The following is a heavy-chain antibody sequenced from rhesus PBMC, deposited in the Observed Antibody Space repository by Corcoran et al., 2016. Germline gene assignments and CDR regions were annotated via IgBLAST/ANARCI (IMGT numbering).Heavy chain of an antibody. J-gene: IGHJ6*01. Sequence: QVQLQESGPGVVKPSETLSLTCAVSGGSISDSYRWSWLRQPPGKGVEWIGYIYGSSTSTNYNPSLKSRVTISKDTSKNQFSLKLSSVTAADTAVYYCAREYSNPYGLDSWGQGVVVTVSS. V-gene: IGHV4S10*01. CDR2: IYGSSTST. CDR3: AREYSNPYGLDS. D-gene: IGHD4-23*01. CDR1: GGSISDSYR.